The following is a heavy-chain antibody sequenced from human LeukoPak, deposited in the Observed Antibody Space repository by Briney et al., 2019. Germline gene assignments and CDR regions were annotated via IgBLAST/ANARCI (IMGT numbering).Heavy chain of an antibody. V-gene: IGHV3-23*01. D-gene: IGHD3-22*01. CDR2: ISGSGGST. CDR3: AKISYYYDSSGLDY. J-gene: IGHJ4*02. CDR1: GFTFSSYA. Sequence: GGSLRLSCAASGFTFSSYAMSWVRQAPGKGLEWVSAISGSGGSTHYADSVKGRFTISRDNSKNTLYLQMNSLRAEDTAVYYCAKISYYYDSSGLDYWGQGTLVTVSS.